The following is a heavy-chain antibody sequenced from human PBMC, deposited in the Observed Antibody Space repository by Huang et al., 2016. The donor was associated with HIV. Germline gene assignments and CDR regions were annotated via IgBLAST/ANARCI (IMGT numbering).Heavy chain of an antibody. CDR2: NSTYKGNT. Sequence: QVHLVQSGVEVKKPGASVKVSCKASGYTFTNYGVGWVRQAPGQGLEWMGWNSTYKGNTEYAQKFQGRVTMTTDTSTNTGYMEPRSLRSDDTAVYFCARGKYFDFWGQGTLVSVSS. V-gene: IGHV1-18*01. J-gene: IGHJ4*02. CDR3: ARGKYFDF. CDR1: GYTFTNYG.